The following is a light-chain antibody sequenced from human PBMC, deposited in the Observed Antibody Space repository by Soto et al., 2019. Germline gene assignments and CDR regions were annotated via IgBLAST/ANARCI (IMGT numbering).Light chain of an antibody. J-gene: IGKJ5*01. Sequence: DIQMTQSPSSLSASVGDRVTITCQASQDIRGYLNWYQQKPGKPPKLLIYDATNFETGVTKRFSGSRSGTHFTHTFLDLQPDEIGTYYCQQHVTLPITFGHETRV. V-gene: IGKV1-33*01. CDR1: QDIRGY. CDR2: DAT. CDR3: QQHVTLPIT.